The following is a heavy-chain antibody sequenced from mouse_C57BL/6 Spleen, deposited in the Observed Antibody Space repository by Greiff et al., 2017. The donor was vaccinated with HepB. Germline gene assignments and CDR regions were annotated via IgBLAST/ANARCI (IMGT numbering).Heavy chain of an antibody. J-gene: IGHJ4*01. D-gene: IGHD4-1*02. V-gene: IGHV3-6*01. Sequence: EVKLMESGPGLVKPSQSLSLTCSVTGYSITSGYYWNWIRQFPGNKLEWMGYISYDGSNNYNPSLKNRISITRDTSKNQFFLKLNSVTTEDTATYYCARSTGTNAMDYWGQGTSVTVSS. CDR3: ARSTGTNAMDY. CDR2: ISYDGSN. CDR1: GYSITSGYY.